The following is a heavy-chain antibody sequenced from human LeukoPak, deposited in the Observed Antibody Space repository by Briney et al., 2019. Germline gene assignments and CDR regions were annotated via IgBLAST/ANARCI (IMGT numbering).Heavy chain of an antibody. CDR3: ARDLAREYYYGSGKGYYYGMDV. CDR1: GGSISSGGYY. D-gene: IGHD3-10*01. J-gene: IGHJ6*02. V-gene: IGHV4-31*03. CDR2: IYYSGST. Sequence: PSETLSLTCTVSGGSISSGGYYWSWIRQHRGKGLEWIGYIYYSGSTYYNPSLKSRVTISVDTSKNQFSLKLSSVTAADTAVYYCARDLAREYYYGSGKGYYYGMDVWGQGTTVTVSS.